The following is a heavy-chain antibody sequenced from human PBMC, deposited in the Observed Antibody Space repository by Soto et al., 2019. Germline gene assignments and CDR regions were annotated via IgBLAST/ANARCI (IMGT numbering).Heavy chain of an antibody. CDR1: GGSFSGYY. CDR2: INHSGST. J-gene: IGHJ5*02. Sequence: PSETLSLTCAVYGGSFSGYYWSWIRQPPGKGLEWIGEINHSGSTNYNPSLKSRVTISVDTSKNQFSLKLSSVTAADTAVYYCARAENLVVAASFDPWGQGTLVTVSS. CDR3: ARAENLVVAASFDP. V-gene: IGHV4-34*01. D-gene: IGHD2-15*01.